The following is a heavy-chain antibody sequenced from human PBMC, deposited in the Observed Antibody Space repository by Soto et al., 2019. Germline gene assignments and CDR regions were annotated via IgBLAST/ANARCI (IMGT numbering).Heavy chain of an antibody. CDR1: GGSVSSGNYF. Sequence: SETLSLTCTVSGGSVSSGNYFWSWLRQPPGQGLEWIGYIHSSGSTNYNPSLKSRVTISVDTSRNQFSLKLTSATAADTAVYYCAILTKPTAVTTGFRGGYGLDVWGQGTTVTVSS. CDR3: AILTKPTAVTTGFRGGYGLDV. CDR2: IHSSGST. D-gene: IGHD4-17*01. J-gene: IGHJ6*02. V-gene: IGHV4-61*01.